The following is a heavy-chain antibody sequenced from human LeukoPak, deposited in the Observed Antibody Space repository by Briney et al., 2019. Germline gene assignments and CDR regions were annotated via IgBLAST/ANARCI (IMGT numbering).Heavy chain of an antibody. CDR3: ARLSGGFDCRR. Sequence: GGSLRLSCAASGFTFSSYWMSWARQAPGKGLEWVANIKQDGSEKYYVDSVKGRFTISRDNAKNSLYLQMNSLRAEDTAVYYCARLSGGFDCRRWGQGTLVTVSS. V-gene: IGHV3-7*01. CDR2: IKQDGSEK. J-gene: IGHJ4*02. CDR1: GFTFSSYW. D-gene: IGHD3-9*01.